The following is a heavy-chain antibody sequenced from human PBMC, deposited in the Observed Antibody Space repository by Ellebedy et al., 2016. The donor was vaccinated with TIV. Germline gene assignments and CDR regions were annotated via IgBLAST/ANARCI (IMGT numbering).Heavy chain of an antibody. CDR2: IIPIFGTA. CDR1: GGTFSSYA. D-gene: IGHD3-10*01. CDR3: ARDREEGYYYGMDV. V-gene: IGHV1-69*06. Sequence: SVKVSCXASGGTFSSYAISWVRQAPGQGLEWMGGIIPIFGTANYAQKFQGRVTITADKSTSTAYMELSSLRSEDTAVYYCARDREEGYYYGMDVWGQGTTVTVSS. J-gene: IGHJ6*02.